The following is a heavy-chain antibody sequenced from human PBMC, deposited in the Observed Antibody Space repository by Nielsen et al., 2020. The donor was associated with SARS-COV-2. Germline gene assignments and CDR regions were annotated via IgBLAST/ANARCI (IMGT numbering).Heavy chain of an antibody. CDR2: ISSDGNRK. D-gene: IGHD1-26*01. Sequence: SCAASGFGFTIYGIHWVRPAPGKGLDWVEGISSDGNRKYYADSVKGRVTISRDNAKNSLYLQMNSLRDEDTAVYYCARDHGGSYGGWGQGTLVTVSS. CDR1: GFGFTIYG. J-gene: IGHJ4*02. CDR3: ARDHGGSYGG. V-gene: IGHV3-33*08.